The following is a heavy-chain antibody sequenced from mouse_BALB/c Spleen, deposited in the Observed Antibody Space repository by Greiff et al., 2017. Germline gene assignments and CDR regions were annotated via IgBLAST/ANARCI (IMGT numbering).Heavy chain of an antibody. Sequence: VQLVESGAELARPGASVKMSCKASGYTFTSYTMHWVKQRPGQGLEWIGYINPSSGYTNYNQKFKDKATLTADKSSSTAYMQLSSLTSEDSAVYYCARPFYYGSSYWFAYWGQGTLVTVSA. J-gene: IGHJ3*01. CDR3: ARPFYYGSSYWFAY. CDR1: GYTFTSYT. D-gene: IGHD1-1*01. V-gene: IGHV1-4*01. CDR2: INPSSGYT.